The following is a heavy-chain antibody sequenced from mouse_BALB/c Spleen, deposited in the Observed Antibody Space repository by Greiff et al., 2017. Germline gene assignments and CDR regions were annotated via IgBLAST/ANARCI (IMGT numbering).Heavy chain of an antibody. D-gene: IGHD1-1*01. CDR3: ARCITTVVPYAMDY. J-gene: IGHJ4*01. Sequence: QSGPGLVKPSQSLSLTCTVTGYSITSDYAWNWIRQFPGNKLEWMGYISYSGSTSYNPSLKSRISITRDTSKNQFFLQLNSVTTEDTATYYCARCITTVVPYAMDYWGQGTSVTVSS. CDR2: ISYSGST. CDR1: GYSITSDYA. V-gene: IGHV3-2*02.